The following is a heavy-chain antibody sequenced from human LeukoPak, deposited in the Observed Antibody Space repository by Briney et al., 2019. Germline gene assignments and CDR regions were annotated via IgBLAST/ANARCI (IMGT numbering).Heavy chain of an antibody. V-gene: IGHV3-23*01. D-gene: IGHD3-22*01. CDR1: GSTFTTFA. J-gene: IGHJ4*02. Sequence: PGGSWSPSCAPSGSTFTTFAMSCVRQLPGRGLGWVSLIGTMVTFTYYADSVKGRLTISRDNSKNTLYLQMNSLRAEDTAVYYCAKDQDYYDSSGYYYVKYFDSWGQGTLVTVSS. CDR2: IGTMVTFT. CDR3: AKDQDYYDSSGYYYVKYFDS.